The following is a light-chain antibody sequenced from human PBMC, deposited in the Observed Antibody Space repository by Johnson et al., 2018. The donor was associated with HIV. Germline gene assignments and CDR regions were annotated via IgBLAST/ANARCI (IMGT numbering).Light chain of an antibody. Sequence: QSVLTQPPSVSAAPGQKVTISCSGSSSNIGNNYVSWYQQLPGTAPKLLIYENNKRPSGIPDRFSGSKSGTSATLGITGLQTGDEAHYYCGTWDSSLSAYVSGTGTQVTVL. V-gene: IGLV1-51*02. CDR3: GTWDSSLSAYV. J-gene: IGLJ1*01. CDR1: SSNIGNNY. CDR2: ENN.